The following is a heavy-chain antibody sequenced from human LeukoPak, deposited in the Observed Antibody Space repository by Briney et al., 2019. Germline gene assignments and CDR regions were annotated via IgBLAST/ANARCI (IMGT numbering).Heavy chain of an antibody. CDR2: MYHIVSA. D-gene: IGHD2-21*02. CDR3: STDQAYCGGACYFDS. J-gene: IGHJ4*01. Sequence: PSETLSLTCALSNYSLTSAYYWGWIRQPPAKGREWSGFMYHIVSADSNPSLKRRVTISVDTSKNQFSLNLRSLPAPDTARYYVSTDQAYCGGACYFDSWGDGNLVTVSS. CDR1: NYSLTSAYY. V-gene: IGHV4-38-2*02.